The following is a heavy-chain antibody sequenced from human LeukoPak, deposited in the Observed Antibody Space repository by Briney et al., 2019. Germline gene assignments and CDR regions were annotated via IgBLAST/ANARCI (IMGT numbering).Heavy chain of an antibody. CDR2: IYYSGST. D-gene: IGHD3-22*01. CDR1: GDSISSYY. CDR3: ARGKDSSGYSYYFDY. V-gene: IGHV4-59*01. Sequence: KPSETLSLTCTVSGDSISSYYWSWIRQPPGKGLEWIGYIYYSGSTNYNPSLKSRVTISVDTSKNQFSLKLSSVTAADTAVYYCARGKDSSGYSYYFDYWGQGTLVTVSS. J-gene: IGHJ4*02.